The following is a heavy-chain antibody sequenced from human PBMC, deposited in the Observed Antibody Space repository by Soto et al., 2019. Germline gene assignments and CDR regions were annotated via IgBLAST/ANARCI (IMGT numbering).Heavy chain of an antibody. CDR1: GGSISSSSYY. CDR2: IYYSGST. J-gene: IGHJ4*02. CDR3: ALYYDFWTGYEARWRGYFDY. V-gene: IGHV4-39*01. Sequence: XATLSLTCTVSGGSISSSSYYWGWIRQPPGKGLEWVGSIYYSGSTYYNPSLKSRVTISVDTSKNQFSLKLSSVTAADTAVYYCALYYDFWTGYEARWRGYFDYWGQGTLVTVSS. D-gene: IGHD3-3*01.